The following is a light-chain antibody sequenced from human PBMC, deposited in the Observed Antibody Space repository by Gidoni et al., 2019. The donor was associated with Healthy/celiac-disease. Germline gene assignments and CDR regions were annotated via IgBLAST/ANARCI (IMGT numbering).Light chain of an antibody. Sequence: QYALTQPPSASGSPGQAVTISCTGTSSDVGGYHYVSWYQQHPGKAPKLMIYEVSKRPSGVPYRFSGSKSGNSASLTVSGLQAEDEADYYCSSYAGSNNFEDVVFGGGTKLTVL. V-gene: IGLV2-8*01. CDR1: SSDVGGYHY. CDR3: SSYAGSNNFEDVV. J-gene: IGLJ2*01. CDR2: EVS.